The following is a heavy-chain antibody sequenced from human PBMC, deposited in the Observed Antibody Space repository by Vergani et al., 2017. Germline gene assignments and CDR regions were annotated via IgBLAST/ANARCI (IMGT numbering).Heavy chain of an antibody. CDR3: AKDWPLRGGYFDY. D-gene: IGHD3-16*01. J-gene: IGHJ4*02. Sequence: QVQLVESGGGVVQPGGSLRLSCAASGFTFSSYGMHWVRQAPGKGLEWVAFIRYDGSNKYYADSVKGRFTISRDNSKNTLYLQMNSLRAEDTAVYYCAKDWPLRGGYFDYWGQGTLVTVSS. V-gene: IGHV3-30*02. CDR2: IRYDGSNK. CDR1: GFTFSSYG.